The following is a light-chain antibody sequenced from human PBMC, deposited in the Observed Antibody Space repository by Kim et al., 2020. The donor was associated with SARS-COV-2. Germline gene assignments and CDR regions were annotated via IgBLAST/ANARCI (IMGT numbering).Light chain of an antibody. Sequence: DIEMTQSPSTLSASVGDRVTITCRASQSISSWLAWYQQKPGKAPKVLIYKASSLESGVPSRFSGSGSGTEFTLTISSLQPDDFATYFCQLYDANHLAFGPGTKWIAN. V-gene: IGKV1-5*03. J-gene: IGKJ3*01. CDR1: QSISSW. CDR3: QLYDANHLA. CDR2: KAS.